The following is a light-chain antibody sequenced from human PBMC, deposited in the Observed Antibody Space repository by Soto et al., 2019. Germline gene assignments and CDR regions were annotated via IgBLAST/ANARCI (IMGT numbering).Light chain of an antibody. CDR1: ETISTF. CDR3: QQFFSAVLT. V-gene: IGKV1-39*01. CDR2: GAS. Sequence: DIQLTQSPASLSASLGDSITITCRASETISTFLNWYQVQPGKAPRLLVYGASYLQVGVPVRFRASGPGTLFTLTIDNLQREELASYFCQQFFSAVLTFGGGT. J-gene: IGKJ4*01.